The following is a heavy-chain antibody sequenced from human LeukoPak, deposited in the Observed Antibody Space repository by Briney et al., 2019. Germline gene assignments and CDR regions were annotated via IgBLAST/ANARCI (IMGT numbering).Heavy chain of an antibody. CDR3: ARDLGTTRSRSGSMNY. CDR2: MNPNSGNT. V-gene: IGHV1-8*01. J-gene: IGHJ4*02. CDR1: GYTFTSYD. Sequence: ASVKVSCKASGYTFTSYDINWVRQATGQGLEWMGWMNPNSGNTGYAQKFQGRVTMTRNTSISTAYMELSSLRSEDTAVYYCARDLGTTRSRSGSMNYWGQGTLVTVSS. D-gene: IGHD3-10*01.